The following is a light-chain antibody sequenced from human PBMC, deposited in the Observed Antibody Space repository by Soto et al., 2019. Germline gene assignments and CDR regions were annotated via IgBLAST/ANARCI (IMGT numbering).Light chain of an antibody. CDR2: DVS. CDR3: SSYTSSSTLVV. V-gene: IGLV2-14*01. CDR1: SSDVGGYNY. J-gene: IGLJ2*01. Sequence: QSALTQPASVSGSPGQSITISCTGTSSDVGGYNYVSWYPQHPGKAPKLMIYDVSNRPSGVSNRFSGSKSGNTASLNISGLQAEDEADYYCSSYTSSSTLVVFGGGTKVTVL.